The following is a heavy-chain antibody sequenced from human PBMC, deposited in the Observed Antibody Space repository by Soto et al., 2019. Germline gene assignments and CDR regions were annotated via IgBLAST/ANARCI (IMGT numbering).Heavy chain of an antibody. D-gene: IGHD5-12*01. J-gene: IGHJ4*02. CDR3: ASRVNGYSGYATHC. CDR2: IVPIFSTP. V-gene: IGHV1-69*06. CDR1: GGTFNRYG. Sequence: QVQLVQAGAEVKKPGSSVKVSCKAAGGTFNRYGLTWVRQAPGQGLEWMGRIVPIFSTPNYAQKFQGRVTITADKSTSTAYMELSSLRSEDTAVYYCASRVNGYSGYATHCWGQGTLVTVSS.